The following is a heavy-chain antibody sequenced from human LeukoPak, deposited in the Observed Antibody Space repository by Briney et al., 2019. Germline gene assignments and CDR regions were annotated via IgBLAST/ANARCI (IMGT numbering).Heavy chain of an antibody. CDR1: GFTFSSYS. J-gene: IGHJ4*02. CDR3: TKGTIWLPFDY. CDR2: ISATSNYI. D-gene: IGHD5-18*01. V-gene: IGHV3-21*04. Sequence: GGSLRLSCAASGFTFSSYSMNWVRQAPGKGLEWVSSISATSNYIYYADSVKGRFTISRDNSKNTLYLQMNSLRAEDTAVYYCTKGTIWLPFDYWGQGTLVTVSS.